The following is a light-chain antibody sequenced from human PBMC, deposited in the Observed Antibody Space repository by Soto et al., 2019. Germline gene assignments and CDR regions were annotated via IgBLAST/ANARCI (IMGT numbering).Light chain of an antibody. CDR1: SSDVGGYNY. Sequence: QSALTQPPSASGSPGQSVTISCTGTSSDVGGYNYVSWYQQHPGKAPKLMIYEVSKRPSGVPDRFSGSKSGNTASLTVTGLQAEDEDDYYCCSYAGSNKGVFGGGTKLTVL. CDR2: EVS. V-gene: IGLV2-8*01. J-gene: IGLJ3*02. CDR3: CSYAGSNKGV.